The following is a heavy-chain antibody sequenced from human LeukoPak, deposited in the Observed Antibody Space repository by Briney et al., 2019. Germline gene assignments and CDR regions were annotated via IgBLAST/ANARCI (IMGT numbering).Heavy chain of an antibody. Sequence: GGSLRLSSAASGFTFNNYWMSWVRQAPGKGLQWVANIKQDGSQKFYVDSVKGRFTISRDNTKNLLYLQMNSLRAEDTAVYYCARGDFSDYGDYVDAFDVWGQGTMVTVSS. CDR1: GFTFNNYW. CDR3: ARGDFSDYGDYVDAFDV. V-gene: IGHV3-7*01. CDR2: IKQDGSQK. J-gene: IGHJ3*01. D-gene: IGHD4-17*01.